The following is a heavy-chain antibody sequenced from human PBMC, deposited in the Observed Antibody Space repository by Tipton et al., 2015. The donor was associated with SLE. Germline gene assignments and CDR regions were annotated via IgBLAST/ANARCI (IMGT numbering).Heavy chain of an antibody. Sequence: GLVKPSETLSLTCTVSDDSISTYYWSWIRQPAGKGLEWIGRVYASGSANYNPSLKSRVTMSLDTSKNQLSLKLSSVTAADTAVYYCARDSPTVAGTFDSWGQGTLVIVSA. CDR1: DDSISTYY. V-gene: IGHV4-4*07. CDR3: ARDSPTVAGTFDS. J-gene: IGHJ4*02. D-gene: IGHD6-19*01. CDR2: VYASGSA.